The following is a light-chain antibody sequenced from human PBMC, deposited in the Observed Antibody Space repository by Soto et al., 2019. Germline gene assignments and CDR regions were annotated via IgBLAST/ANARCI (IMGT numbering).Light chain of an antibody. CDR1: QSISSY. V-gene: IGKV1-39*01. J-gene: IGKJ4*01. CDR3: QQSHSIPLT. Sequence: DIQMTQSPSSLSASVGDRVTITCRASQSISSYLNWYQQKPGKAPELLISAASSLQSGLPSRISGSGSGTDFTLTISSLQPEDFATYYCQQSHSIPLTFGGGTKV. CDR2: AAS.